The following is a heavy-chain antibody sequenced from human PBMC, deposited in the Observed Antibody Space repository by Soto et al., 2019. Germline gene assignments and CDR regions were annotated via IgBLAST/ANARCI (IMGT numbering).Heavy chain of an antibody. V-gene: IGHV1-8*02. CDR2: MNPNSGNT. D-gene: IGHD6-6*01. CDR1: GGTFSSYA. J-gene: IGHJ6*02. CDR3: ARDVGSSSPYYYYGMDV. Sequence: ASVKVSCKASGGTFSSYAISWVRQAPGQGLEWMGWMNPNSGNTGYAQKFQSRVTMTRNTSISTAYMELSSLRSEDTAVYYCARDVGSSSPYYYYGMDVWGQGTTVTVSS.